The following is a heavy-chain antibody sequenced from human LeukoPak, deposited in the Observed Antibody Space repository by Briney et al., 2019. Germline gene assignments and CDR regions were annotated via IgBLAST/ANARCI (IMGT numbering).Heavy chain of an antibody. V-gene: IGHV3-23*01. CDR2: ISGSGGST. CDR3: AKDPWHPYYYGSGSNL. D-gene: IGHD3-10*01. CDR1: GFTFCSYA. Sequence: TGGSLRLSCAASGFTFCSYAMSWVRPAPGKGLEWVSAISGSGGSTYYADSVKGRFTISRDNSKNTLYLQMNSLRAEDTAGYYCAKDPWHPYYYGSGSNLWGQGTLVTVSS. J-gene: IGHJ5*02.